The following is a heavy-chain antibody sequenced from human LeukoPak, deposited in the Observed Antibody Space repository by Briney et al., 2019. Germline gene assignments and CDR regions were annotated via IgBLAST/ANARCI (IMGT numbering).Heavy chain of an antibody. CDR2: INPSGGST. CDR3: TSNDIKGHAFDI. CDR1: GYTFTSYY. V-gene: IGHV1-46*01. J-gene: IGHJ3*02. Sequence: PVASVKVSCKASGYTFTSYYMHWVRQAPGQGLEWMGIINPSGGSTSYAQKFQGRVTMTRDTSTSTVYMELSSLRSEDTAVYYCTSNDIKGHAFDIWGQGTMVTVSS. D-gene: IGHD1-1*01.